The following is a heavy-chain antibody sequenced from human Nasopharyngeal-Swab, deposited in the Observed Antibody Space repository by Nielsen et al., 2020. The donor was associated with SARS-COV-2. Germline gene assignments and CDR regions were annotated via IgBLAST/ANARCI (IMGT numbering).Heavy chain of an antibody. D-gene: IGHD2-21*02. Sequence: RQAPGKALEWLAHIFSNDEKSYSTSLKSRLTTSKDTSKSQVVLTMTNMDPVDTATYYCARISLGDGAYWGQGTLVTVSS. CDR2: IFSNDEK. CDR3: ARISLGDGAY. J-gene: IGHJ4*02. V-gene: IGHV2-26*01.